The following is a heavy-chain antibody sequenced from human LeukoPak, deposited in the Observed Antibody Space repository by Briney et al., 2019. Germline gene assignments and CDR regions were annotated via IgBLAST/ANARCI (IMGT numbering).Heavy chain of an antibody. CDR2: ISGGGGST. CDR1: GFTFSSYA. D-gene: IGHD2-2*01. Sequence: PGGSLRLSCAASGFTFSSYAMSWVRQAPGKGLEWVSAISGGGGSTYYADSVKGRFTISRDNSKNTLYLQMNSLRAEDTAVYYCAKVDLLRASGLEYCSSTSCLYYYYGMDVWGQGTTVTVSS. CDR3: AKVDLLRASGLEYCSSTSCLYYYYGMDV. J-gene: IGHJ6*02. V-gene: IGHV3-23*01.